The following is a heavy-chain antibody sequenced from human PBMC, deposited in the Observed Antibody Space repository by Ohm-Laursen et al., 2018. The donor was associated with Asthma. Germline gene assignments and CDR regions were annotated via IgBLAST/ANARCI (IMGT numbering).Heavy chain of an antibody. D-gene: IGHD6-19*01. J-gene: IGHJ4*02. Sequence: SLRLSCVASGFTFSDYFMHWVRQGPGQGLVWISHIFPDGRHTNYADSVRGRFTISRDDAKNTLYLHMTGLRADDTAVYYCARGSSEGLQWGQGTLVTVSS. CDR2: IFPDGRHT. CDR3: ARGSSEGLQ. V-gene: IGHV3-74*01. CDR1: GFTFSDYF.